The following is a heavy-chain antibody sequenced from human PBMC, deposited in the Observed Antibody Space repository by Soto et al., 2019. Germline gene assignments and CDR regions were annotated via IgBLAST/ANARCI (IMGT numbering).Heavy chain of an antibody. V-gene: IGHV3-23*01. CDR3: ASKYYGSGNHKY. D-gene: IGHD3-10*01. CDR2: ISGSGGST. Sequence: GGSLGLSFPASVFTFSSYAMSWVRQAPGKGLEWVSAISGSGGSTYYAGSVKGRFTISRDNSKNTLYLQMNSLRAEDTVVYYCASKYYGSGNHKYWGQGTLVTVPS. CDR1: VFTFSSYA. J-gene: IGHJ4*02.